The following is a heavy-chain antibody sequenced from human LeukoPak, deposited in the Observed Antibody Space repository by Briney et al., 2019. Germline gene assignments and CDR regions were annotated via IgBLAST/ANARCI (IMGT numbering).Heavy chain of an antibody. CDR1: GFXFSSYA. V-gene: IGHV3-23*01. CDR3: AKDVVTAHPWYFDY. D-gene: IGHD2-21*02. J-gene: IGHJ4*02. Sequence: GGSLRLSCAASGFXFSSYAMSWVRQAPGKGLEWVSAISGSGSNTYYADSVKGRFTISRDNSKNTLYLQMNSLRAEDTAVYYCAKDVVTAHPWYFDYWGRGTLVTVSS. CDR2: ISGSGSNT.